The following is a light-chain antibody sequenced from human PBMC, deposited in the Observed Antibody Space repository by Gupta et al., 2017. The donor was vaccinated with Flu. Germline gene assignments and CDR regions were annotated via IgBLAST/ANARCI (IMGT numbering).Light chain of an antibody. Sequence: IVLTHSPHSLSVSPGEGATLSCRASQEIAGNLAWYQQKPGQAPRLLISGASTRATGTPARFSGSRSGTEFTLTISSRQAEDFAVYYCQQYNNWPLTFGGGTKVEIK. J-gene: IGKJ4*01. CDR1: QEIAGN. V-gene: IGKV3-15*01. CDR3: QQYNNWPLT. CDR2: GAS.